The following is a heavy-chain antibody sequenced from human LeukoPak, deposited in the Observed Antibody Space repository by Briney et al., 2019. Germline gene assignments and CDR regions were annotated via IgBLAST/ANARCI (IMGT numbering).Heavy chain of an antibody. V-gene: IGHV3-7*01. D-gene: IGHD2-15*01. CDR2: IKQDGSEK. Sequence: GGSLRLSCAASGFTFSSYWMSWVRQVPGKGLEWVANIKQDGSEKYYVDSVEGRFTMPRDNADKSLYLQMNSLRAEDTAVYYCARWWSRGFDIWGQGTMVTVSS. CDR3: ARWWSRGFDI. J-gene: IGHJ3*02. CDR1: GFTFSSYW.